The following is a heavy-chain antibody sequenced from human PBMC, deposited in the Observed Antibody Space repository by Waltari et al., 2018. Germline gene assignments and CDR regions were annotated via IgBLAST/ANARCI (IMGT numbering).Heavy chain of an antibody. Sequence: EVQLVQSGAEVKKPGESLKISCKGSGYSFTSYWIGWVRQMPGKGLEWGGVIYPGDSETRYSPSFQGQVTISADKSSSTAYLQWSSLKASDTAMYYCARQGDSSSWYEGYYFDYWGQGTLVTVSS. V-gene: IGHV5-51*01. CDR2: IYPGDSET. CDR1: GYSFTSYW. D-gene: IGHD6-13*01. CDR3: ARQGDSSSWYEGYYFDY. J-gene: IGHJ4*02.